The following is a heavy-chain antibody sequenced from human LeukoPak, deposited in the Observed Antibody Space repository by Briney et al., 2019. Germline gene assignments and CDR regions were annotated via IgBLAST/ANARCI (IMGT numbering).Heavy chain of an antibody. CDR1: GFTFSIYA. D-gene: IGHD3-3*01. V-gene: IGHV3-30-3*01. CDR2: ISYDGSNK. J-gene: IGHJ4*02. CDR3: AREDTIFGVVTTFDY. Sequence: SCKASGFTFSIYAMHWVRQAPGKGLEWVAVISYDGSNKYYADSVKGRFTISRDNSKNTLYLQMNSLRAEDTAVYYCAREDTIFGVVTTFDYWGQGTLVTVSS.